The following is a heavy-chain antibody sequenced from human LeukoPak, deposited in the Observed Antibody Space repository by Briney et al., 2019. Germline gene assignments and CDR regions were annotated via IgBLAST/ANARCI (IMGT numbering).Heavy chain of an antibody. J-gene: IGHJ6*02. Sequence: PSETLSLTCAVYGGSFSGYYWSWIRQPPGKGLEWIGEINHSGSTNYNPSLKSRVTISVDTSKNQFSLKLSSVTAADTAVYYCARGEPLGYCSGGSCYYYYYGMDVWGQGTTVTVSS. CDR3: ARGEPLGYCSGGSCYYYYYGMDV. V-gene: IGHV4-34*01. CDR2: INHSGST. CDR1: GGSFSGYY. D-gene: IGHD2-15*01.